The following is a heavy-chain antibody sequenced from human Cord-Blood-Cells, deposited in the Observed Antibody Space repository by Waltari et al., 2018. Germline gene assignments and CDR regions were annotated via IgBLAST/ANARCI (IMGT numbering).Heavy chain of an antibody. CDR3: AKDKSGSYYWYFDL. J-gene: IGHJ2*01. CDR2: ISWNSGSI. CDR1: GFTFDDYA. V-gene: IGHV3-9*01. D-gene: IGHD1-26*01. Sequence: EVQLVESGGGLVQPGRSLRLSCAASGFTFDDYAMHWVRQPPGKGLEWVSGISWNSGSIGYADSVKGRFTISRDNAKNSLYLQMNSLRAEDTALYYCAKDKSGSYYWYFDLWGRGTLVTVSS.